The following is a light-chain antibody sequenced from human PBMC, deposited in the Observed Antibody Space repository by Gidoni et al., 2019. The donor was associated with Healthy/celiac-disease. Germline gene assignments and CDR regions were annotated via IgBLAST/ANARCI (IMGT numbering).Light chain of an antibody. J-gene: IGKJ3*01. CDR3: QQSYSTPHT. Sequence: GDRVTITCRASQSISSYLNWYQQKPGKAPKLLIYAASSLQSGVPSRFSGSGSGTDFTLTISSLQPEDFATYYCQQSYSTPHTFXHXTKVDIK. CDR2: AAS. V-gene: IGKV1-39*01. CDR1: QSISSY.